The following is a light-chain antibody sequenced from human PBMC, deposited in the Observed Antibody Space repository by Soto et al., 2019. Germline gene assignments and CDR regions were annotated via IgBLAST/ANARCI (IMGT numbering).Light chain of an antibody. CDR3: QQYGSSGT. CDR1: QSVSNNY. J-gene: IGKJ1*01. V-gene: IGKV3-20*01. CDR2: GAS. Sequence: EIVSTQSPGTLSLPPGERATLSCGASQSVSNNYLAWYQQKPGQAPRLLIYGASNRATGIPDKFSGSGSGTDFTLTISRLEPEDFAVYYCQQYGSSGTFGQGTKVDIK.